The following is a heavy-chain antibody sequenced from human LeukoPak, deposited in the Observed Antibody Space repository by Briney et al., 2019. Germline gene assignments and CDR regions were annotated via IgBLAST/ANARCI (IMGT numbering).Heavy chain of an antibody. D-gene: IGHD3-22*01. CDR3: ARDLDYDSSGYYL. Sequence: SETLSLTCTVSGGSISSGGYYWSWIRQHPGKGLEWIGYIYYSGSTYYNPSLKSRVTISVDTSKNQFSLKLSSVTAADTAVYYCARDLDYDSSGYYLWGQGTMVTVSS. CDR1: GGSISSGGYY. J-gene: IGHJ3*01. CDR2: IYYSGST. V-gene: IGHV4-31*03.